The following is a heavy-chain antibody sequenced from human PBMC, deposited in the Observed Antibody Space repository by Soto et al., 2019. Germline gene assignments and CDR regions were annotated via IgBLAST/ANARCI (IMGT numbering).Heavy chain of an antibody. Sequence: QVQLVQSGAEVKKPGSSVKVSCKASGGTFSSYAISWVRQAPGLGLEWMGGIIPIFGTANYAQKFQGRVTITADESTSTDYMELSSLRSEDTAVYYCASSMGYGSGSSWFGYWGQGTLVTVSS. D-gene: IGHD3-10*01. CDR2: IIPIFGTA. V-gene: IGHV1-69*01. CDR1: GGTFSSYA. CDR3: ASSMGYGSGSSWFGY. J-gene: IGHJ4*02.